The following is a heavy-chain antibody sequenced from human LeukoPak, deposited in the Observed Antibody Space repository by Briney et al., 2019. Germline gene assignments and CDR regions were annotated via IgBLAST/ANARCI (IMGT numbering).Heavy chain of an antibody. CDR3: EKAGYDILTGFDY. CDR2: IYYSGST. J-gene: IGHJ4*02. Sequence: SETLSLTCTVSGGSISSSSYYWGWIRQPPGKGLEWIGSIYYSGSTYYNPSLKSRVTISVDTSKNQFSLKLSSVTAADTAVYYSEKAGYDILTGFDYWGQGTLVTVSS. D-gene: IGHD3-9*01. V-gene: IGHV4-39*07. CDR1: GGSISSSSYY.